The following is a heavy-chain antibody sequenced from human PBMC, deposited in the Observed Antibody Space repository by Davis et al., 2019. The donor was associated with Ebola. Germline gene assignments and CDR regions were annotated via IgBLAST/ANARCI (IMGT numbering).Heavy chain of an antibody. V-gene: IGHV3-23*01. Sequence: GGSLRLSCAASGFTFSSYAMSWVRQAPGKGLEWVSAISGSGGSTYYADSVKGRFTISRDNSKNTLYLQMNSLRAEDTAVYYCAREPPLVLHQGPIGLPPGTLLQEHLWG. CDR3: AREPPLVLHQGPIGLPPGTLLQEHL. CDR1: GFTFSSYA. CDR2: ISGSGGST. J-gene: IGHJ6*01.